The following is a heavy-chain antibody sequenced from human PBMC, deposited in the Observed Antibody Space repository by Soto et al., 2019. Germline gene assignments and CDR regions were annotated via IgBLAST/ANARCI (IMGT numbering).Heavy chain of an antibody. Sequence: PPETLSLTCAVSGGSISSSNWWSWVRQPPGKGLEWIGEIYHSGSTNYNPSLKSRVTISVDKSKNQFSLKLSSVTAADTVVYYCARDYGGNSYPNWFDPWGQGTLVTVSS. CDR1: GGSISSSNW. D-gene: IGHD2-15*01. CDR3: ARDYGGNSYPNWFDP. V-gene: IGHV4-4*03. CDR2: IYHSGST. J-gene: IGHJ5*02.